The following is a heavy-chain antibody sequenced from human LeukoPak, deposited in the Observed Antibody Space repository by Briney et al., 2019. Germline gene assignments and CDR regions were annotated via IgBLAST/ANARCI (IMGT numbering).Heavy chain of an antibody. CDR3: ARSGSGWTHAY. CDR2: ISSSSSYI. D-gene: IGHD6-19*01. J-gene: IGHJ4*02. Sequence: GGSLRPSCAASGFTFSSYSMNWVRQAPGKGLEWVSSISSSSSYIYYADSVKGRFTISRDNAKNSLYLQMNSLRAEDTAVYYCARSGSGWTHAYWGQGTLVTVSS. CDR1: GFTFSSYS. V-gene: IGHV3-21*01.